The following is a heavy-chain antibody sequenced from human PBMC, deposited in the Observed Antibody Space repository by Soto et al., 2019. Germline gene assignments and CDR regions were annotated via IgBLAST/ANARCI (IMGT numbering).Heavy chain of an antibody. CDR3: ARDLYCSSTSCYRYYYYGMDV. CDR2: ISSSSSTI. Sequence: PGGSLRLSCAASGFTFSSYSMNWVRQAPGKGLERVSYISSSSSTIYYADSVKGRFTISRDNAKNSLYLQMNSLRDEDTAVYYCARDLYCSSTSCYRYYYYGMDVWGQGTTVTVSS. D-gene: IGHD2-2*01. V-gene: IGHV3-48*02. J-gene: IGHJ6*02. CDR1: GFTFSSYS.